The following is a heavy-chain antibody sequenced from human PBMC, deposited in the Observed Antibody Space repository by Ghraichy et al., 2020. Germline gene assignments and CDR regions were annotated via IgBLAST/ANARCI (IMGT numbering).Heavy chain of an antibody. CDR3: ARGLVVVPAAVYYFDY. V-gene: IGHV4-31*03. CDR1: GGSISSGGYY. J-gene: IGHJ4*02. Sequence: QTLSLTCTVSGGSISSGGYYWSWIRQHPGKGLEWIGYIYYSGSTYYNPSLKSRVTISVDTSKNQFSLKLSSVTAADTAVYYCARGLVVVPAAVYYFDYWGQGTLVTVSS. D-gene: IGHD2-2*01. CDR2: IYYSGST.